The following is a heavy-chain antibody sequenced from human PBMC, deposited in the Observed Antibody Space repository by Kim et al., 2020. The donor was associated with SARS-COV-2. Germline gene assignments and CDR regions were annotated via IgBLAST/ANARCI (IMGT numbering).Heavy chain of an antibody. CDR2: ISWNSHNT. CDR3: AKPGAVNFDYLLS. J-gene: IGHJ4*02. D-gene: IGHD3-9*01. V-gene: IGHV3-43*01. Sequence: GGSLRLSCTASGFNFGDYTMHWVRQAPGKGLEWVSLISWNSHNTFYGDSVRGRFTISRDNSQNSLYLQMNSLRAEDTALYYCAKPGAVNFDYLLSWGQGTLVTVAS. CDR1: GFNFGDYT.